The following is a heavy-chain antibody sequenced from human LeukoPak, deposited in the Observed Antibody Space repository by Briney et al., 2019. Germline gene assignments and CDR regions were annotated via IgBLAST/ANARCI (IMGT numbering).Heavy chain of an antibody. CDR2: IYPRDGST. Sequence: ASVKVSCKASGYTFTNNYMHWVRQAPGQGLEWMGMIYPRDGSTSYAQKFQGRVTVTRDTSTSTVHMELSGLRSEDTAVYYCARDQEGFDYWGQGTLVTVSS. V-gene: IGHV1-46*01. CDR1: GYTFTNNY. J-gene: IGHJ4*02. CDR3: ARDQEGFDY.